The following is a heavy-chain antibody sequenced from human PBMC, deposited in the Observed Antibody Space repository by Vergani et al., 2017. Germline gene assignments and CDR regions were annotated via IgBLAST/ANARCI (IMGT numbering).Heavy chain of an antibody. CDR1: GFTFTAHG. V-gene: IGHV3-23*01. D-gene: IGHD4-23*01. J-gene: IGHJ6*02. Sequence: EVQLLESGGGSAQPGESLRLSCVASGFTFTAHGLNWVRQAPGKGLEWVSGISGQNFRTHYADSVKGRFTISRDDSKNSLYLQMTSLRAEDTAVYYCATGYCGGGSCLLGWSYGMDVWGRGATVTVSS. CDR3: ATGYCGGGSCLLGWSYGMDV. CDR2: ISGQNFRT.